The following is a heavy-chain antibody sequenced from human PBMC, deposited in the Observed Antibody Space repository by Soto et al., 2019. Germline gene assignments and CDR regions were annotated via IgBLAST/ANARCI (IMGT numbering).Heavy chain of an antibody. Sequence: SVKVSCKASGGTFSSYAISWVRQAPGQGLEWMGGIIPIFGTANYAQKFQGRVTITADESTSTAYMELSSLRSEDTAVYYCARGFWSGYRRQLNWFDPWGQGTLVTVSS. V-gene: IGHV1-69*13. CDR3: ARGFWSGYRRQLNWFDP. CDR2: IIPIFGTA. J-gene: IGHJ5*02. D-gene: IGHD3-3*01. CDR1: GGTFSSYA.